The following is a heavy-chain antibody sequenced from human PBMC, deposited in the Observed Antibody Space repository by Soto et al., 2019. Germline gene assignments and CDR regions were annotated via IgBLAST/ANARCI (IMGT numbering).Heavy chain of an antibody. CDR1: GFTFSSYG. Sequence: QVQLVESGGGVVQPGRSLRLSCAASGFTFSSYGMHWVRQAPGKGLEWVAVIWYDGSNKYYADSVKDRFTISRDNSKNTLYLQMNSLRAEDTAVYYCARDPSLSGGSCADSWCQGTLVTVSS. CDR3: ARDPSLSGGSCADS. D-gene: IGHD2-15*01. CDR2: IWYDGSNK. V-gene: IGHV3-33*01. J-gene: IGHJ5*01.